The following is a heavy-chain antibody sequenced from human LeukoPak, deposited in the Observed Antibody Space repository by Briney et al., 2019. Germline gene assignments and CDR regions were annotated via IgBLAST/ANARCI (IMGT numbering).Heavy chain of an antibody. CDR3: VKGGGSYYDILTGQEGFDY. J-gene: IGHJ4*02. V-gene: IGHV3-64D*06. Sequence: GGSLSLSYSASGFTFSSYAMHWVRPAPGKGLEYVSAIISNGGSTYYADSVKGRFTISRDNSKNTLYLQMSSLRAEDTAVYYCVKGGGSYYDILTGQEGFDYWGQGTLVTVSS. CDR1: GFTFSSYA. CDR2: IISNGGST. D-gene: IGHD3-9*01.